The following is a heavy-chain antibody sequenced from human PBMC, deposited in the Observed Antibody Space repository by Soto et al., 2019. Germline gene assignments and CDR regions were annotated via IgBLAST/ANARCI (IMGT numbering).Heavy chain of an antibody. CDR3: AREKNDYCSGGSCKVKWFDP. V-gene: IGHV3-53*01. CDR1: GFTVSSNY. D-gene: IGHD2-15*01. J-gene: IGHJ5*02. CDR2: IYSGGST. Sequence: EVQLVESGGGLIQPGGSLRLSCAASGFTVSSNYMSWVRQAPGKGLEWVSVIYSGGSTYYADSVKGRFTISRDNSKNTLYLQMNSLRAEDTAVYYCAREKNDYCSGGSCKVKWFDPWGQGTLVTVSS.